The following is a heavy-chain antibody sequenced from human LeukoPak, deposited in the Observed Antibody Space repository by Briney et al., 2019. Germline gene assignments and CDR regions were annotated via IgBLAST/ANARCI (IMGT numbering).Heavy chain of an antibody. Sequence: SQTLSLTCTVSGGSISSGSYYWSWIRQPAGKGLEWIGRIYTSGSTNYNPSLKSRVTISVDTSKNQFSLKLNSVTAADTAVYYCARAPPYSGTPDYWGQGTLVTVSS. CDR1: GGSISSGSYY. CDR2: IYTSGST. CDR3: ARAPPYSGTPDY. J-gene: IGHJ4*01. D-gene: IGHD1-1*01. V-gene: IGHV4-61*02.